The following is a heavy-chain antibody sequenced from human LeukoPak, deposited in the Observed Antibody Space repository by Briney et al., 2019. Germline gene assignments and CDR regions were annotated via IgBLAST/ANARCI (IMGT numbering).Heavy chain of an antibody. CDR3: ARRGYSHIQDYYMDV. CDR1: GFTFSSYG. V-gene: IGHV3-30*02. J-gene: IGHJ6*03. CDR2: IRYDGSNK. D-gene: IGHD5-18*01. Sequence: GGSLRLSCAASGFTFSSYGMHWVRQAPGKGLEWVAFIRYDGSNKYYADSVKGRFTISRDNSKNTLYLRMNSLRAEDTAVYYCARRGYSHIQDYYMDVWGKGTTVTVSS.